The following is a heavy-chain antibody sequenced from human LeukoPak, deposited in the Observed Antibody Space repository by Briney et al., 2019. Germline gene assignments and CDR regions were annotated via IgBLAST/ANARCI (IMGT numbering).Heavy chain of an antibody. CDR2: IIPMLGTT. D-gene: IGHD2-15*01. V-gene: IGHV1-69*10. CDR1: GGTFSRYA. CDR3: ARDRRGSYNWFDP. Sequence: ASVKVSCKASGGTFSRYAVSWVRQAPGQGLEWMGGIIPMLGTTNNAQNFQGRVTITADKSTDTAYMELSSLGSDDTAVYYCARDRRGSYNWFDPWGQGTLVIVSS. J-gene: IGHJ5*02.